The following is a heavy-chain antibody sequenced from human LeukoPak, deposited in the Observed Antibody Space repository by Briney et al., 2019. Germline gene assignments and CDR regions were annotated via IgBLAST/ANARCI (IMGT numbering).Heavy chain of an antibody. CDR3: VRPARSGSYPYFFDF. CDR2: ISPNTGGT. V-gene: IGHV1-2*02. Sequence: ASVKVSCKASGYTFTDYYIHWVRQAPGQGLEWMGWISPNTGGTSYAQNFQGRVTMTRDTSISTAYMELSSLRSDDTAIFYCVRPARSGSYPYFFDFWGQGTLVTVSS. D-gene: IGHD1-26*01. CDR1: GYTFTDYY. J-gene: IGHJ4*02.